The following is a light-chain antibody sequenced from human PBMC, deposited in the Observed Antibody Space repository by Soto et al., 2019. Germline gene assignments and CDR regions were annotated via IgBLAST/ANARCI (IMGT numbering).Light chain of an antibody. CDR3: QSYDSSLRGSL. CDR1: SSYIGAGYD. CDR2: ANR. J-gene: IGLJ2*01. V-gene: IGLV1-40*01. Sequence: QSVLTQPPSVPAAPGQRVTISCTGSSSYIGAGYDVHWYQHLPGTAPKLLIYANRGRPSGVPDRFSGSKSGTSASLGITGVQDEDEADYYCQSYDSSLRGSLFGGGTKLTVL.